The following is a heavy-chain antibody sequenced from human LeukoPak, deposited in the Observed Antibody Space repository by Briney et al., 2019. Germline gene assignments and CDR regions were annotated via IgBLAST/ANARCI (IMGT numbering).Heavy chain of an antibody. J-gene: IGHJ4*02. Sequence: GGSLRLSCAASGXSFSYYGMHWVRQAPGKGLEWVAVIWYDGSNKNYADSVKGRFTISRDKSMNTLYLQMNSLRGEDTALYYCARARDNYDNSGFSALEYWGQGILVTVSS. CDR2: IWYDGSNK. CDR1: GXSFSYYG. D-gene: IGHD3-22*01. V-gene: IGHV3-33*01. CDR3: ARARDNYDNSGFSALEY.